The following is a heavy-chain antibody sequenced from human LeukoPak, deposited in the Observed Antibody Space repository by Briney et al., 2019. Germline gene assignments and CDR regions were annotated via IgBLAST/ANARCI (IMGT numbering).Heavy chain of an antibody. V-gene: IGHV1-8*01. Sequence: ASVKISCKASGYTFTSYDINWVRQATGQGLEWMGWMNPNSGNTGYAQKFQGRVTMTRNTSISTAYMELSSLRSEDTAVYYCARGDYDFWSGYRFDPWGQGTLVTVSS. CDR1: GYTFTSYD. D-gene: IGHD3-3*01. CDR3: ARGDYDFWSGYRFDP. CDR2: MNPNSGNT. J-gene: IGHJ5*02.